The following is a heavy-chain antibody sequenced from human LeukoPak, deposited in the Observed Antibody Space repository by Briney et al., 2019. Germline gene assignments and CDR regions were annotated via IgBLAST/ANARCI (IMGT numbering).Heavy chain of an antibody. V-gene: IGHV4-30-4*07. CDR2: IYYNGST. CDR3: ARESNYYGSGTGWFDP. Sequence: SETLSLTCAVSGGSIRSGGYSWSWIRQPPGKGLEWIGYIYYNGSTYYNPSLKSRVTISVDTSKNQFSLKLSSVTAADTALYYCARESNYYGSGTGWFDPWGQGTLVTVSS. CDR1: GGSIRSGGYS. D-gene: IGHD3-10*01. J-gene: IGHJ5*02.